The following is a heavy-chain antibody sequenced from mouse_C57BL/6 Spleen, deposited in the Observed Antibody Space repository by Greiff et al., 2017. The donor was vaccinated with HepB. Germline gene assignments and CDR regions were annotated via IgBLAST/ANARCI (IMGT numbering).Heavy chain of an antibody. V-gene: IGHV1-59*01. D-gene: IGHD1-1*01. CDR3: ARYGRDYAMDY. CDR2: IDPSDSYT. J-gene: IGHJ4*01. CDR1: GYTFTSYW. Sequence: QVQLQQPGAELVRPGPSVKLSCKASGYTFTSYWMHWVKQRPGQGLEWIGVIDPSDSYTNYNQKFKGKATLTVDTSSSTAYMQLSSLTSEDSAVYYCARYGRDYAMDYWGQGTSVTVSS.